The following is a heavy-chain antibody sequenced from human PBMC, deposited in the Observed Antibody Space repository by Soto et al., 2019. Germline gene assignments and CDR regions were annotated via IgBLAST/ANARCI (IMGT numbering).Heavy chain of an antibody. CDR3: ARILISGTTRGYYLDY. CDR2: ISSSSSYI. D-gene: IGHD1-20*01. CDR1: GFTFSRYT. J-gene: IGHJ4*02. V-gene: IGHV3-21*01. Sequence: PGGSLRLSCAASGFTFSRYTMNWVRQAPGKGLEWVSSISSSSSYIYYADSVKGRFTISRDNAKNSLYLQMNGLRAEDTAVYYCARILISGTTRGYYLDYRGQGTLVLGSS.